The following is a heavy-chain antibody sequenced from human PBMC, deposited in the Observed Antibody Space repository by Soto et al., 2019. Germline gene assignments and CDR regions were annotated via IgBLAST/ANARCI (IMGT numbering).Heavy chain of an antibody. CDR2: IYYSGST. CDR1: GGSISSYY. V-gene: IGHV4-59*01. D-gene: IGHD5-12*01. Sequence: SETRSLTRSVAGGSISSYYCSWIRQPPGKGREWIGYIYYSGSTNYNPSLKSRVTISVDTFKNQFSLKLSSVTAADTAVYYCANGGYSGYLYFDYWGQGTLVTVSS. J-gene: IGHJ4*02. CDR3: ANGGYSGYLYFDY.